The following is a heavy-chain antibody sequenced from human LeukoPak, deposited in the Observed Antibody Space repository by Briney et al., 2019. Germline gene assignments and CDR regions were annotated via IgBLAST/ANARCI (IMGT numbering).Heavy chain of an antibody. CDR2: IHHTGST. D-gene: IGHD2-2*01. V-gene: IGHV4-34*01. CDR1: GGSLSGYY. CDR3: ARGSLPVYVFDV. J-gene: IGHJ3*01. Sequence: SETLSLTCAVYGGSLSGYYWSWVRQPLGKGLEWIGEIHHTGSTNYKASLKSRVTISAHSSKNQFSLNLSSVTAADTAVYYCARGSLPVYVFDVWGQGTKVTVSA.